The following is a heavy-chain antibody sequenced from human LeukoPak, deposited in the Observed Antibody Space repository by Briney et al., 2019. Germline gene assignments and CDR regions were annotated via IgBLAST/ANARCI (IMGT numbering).Heavy chain of an antibody. CDR1: GFTFSNYG. V-gene: IGHV3-30*03. Sequence: GGSLRLSCAASGFTFSNYGMHWVRQAPGEGLEWVAVISYDGSNKYYADSVKGRFAISRDNSKNTLYLQMNSLRAEDTAVYYCARVTYAVPDYWGQGTLVAVSS. J-gene: IGHJ4*02. CDR2: ISYDGSNK. D-gene: IGHD2/OR15-2a*01. CDR3: ARVTYAVPDY.